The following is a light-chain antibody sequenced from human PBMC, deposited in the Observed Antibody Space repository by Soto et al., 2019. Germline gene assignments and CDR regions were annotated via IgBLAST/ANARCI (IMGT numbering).Light chain of an antibody. J-gene: IGKJ3*01. V-gene: IGKV3-20*01. Sequence: EIVLTQSPGTLSLSPGERATLSCRASQSVSSSYLAWYHQKPGQAPRLLIYGASSRATGIPDRFSGSGSGTDFTLTIIRLEPEDFAVYYCQQYGSSPVTFGPGTKVDIK. CDR1: QSVSSSY. CDR3: QQYGSSPVT. CDR2: GAS.